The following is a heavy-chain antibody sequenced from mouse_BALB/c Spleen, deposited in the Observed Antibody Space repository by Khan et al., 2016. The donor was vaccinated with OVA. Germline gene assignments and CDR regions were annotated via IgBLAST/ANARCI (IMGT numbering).Heavy chain of an antibody. V-gene: IGHV1S132*01. D-gene: IGHD2-1*01. J-gene: IGHJ3*01. Sequence: QVQLQQSGAELVKPGASVKLSCKTSGYTFTNYWIQWVKQRPGQGLGWIGEICPGTGTTYFNEDFKGKATLTIETSAATAYMQLSSLTSEDSAVYFCARGYFGNYEFAYWGQGTLVTVSA. CDR1: GYTFTNYW. CDR2: ICPGTGTT. CDR3: ARGYFGNYEFAY.